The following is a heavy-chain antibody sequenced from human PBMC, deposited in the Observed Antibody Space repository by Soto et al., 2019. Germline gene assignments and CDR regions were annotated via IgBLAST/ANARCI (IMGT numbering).Heavy chain of an antibody. CDR2: IKTKADGGTT. D-gene: IGHD4-4*01. CDR1: GFTFLDAW. Sequence: EVPLVESGGGLAKPGGSLRLSCAASGFTFLDAWMNWVRLAPGKGLEWVGRIKTKADGGTTDYAAPVKGRFTISRDDSKNTLFLQMNSLKTEDTAVYYCATGTYSNPNFDYWGQGTLVTVSS. J-gene: IGHJ4*02. CDR3: ATGTYSNPNFDY. V-gene: IGHV3-15*07.